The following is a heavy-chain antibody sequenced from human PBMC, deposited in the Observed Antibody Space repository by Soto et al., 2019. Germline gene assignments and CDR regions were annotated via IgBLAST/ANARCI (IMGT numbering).Heavy chain of an antibody. CDR3: ARLMGTSFDL. CDR1: GFTFSDHH. J-gene: IGHJ4*02. Sequence: EVQLVESGGGLVQPGGSLRLSCAASGFTFSDHHMDWVRQAPGKGLDWVGRARNKAHSYTTAYAASVKGRFTISRDASKNSLSLQMNSLKTEDTAVYFCARLMGTSFDLGGQGTLVTVSS. CDR2: ARNKAHSYTT. V-gene: IGHV3-72*01. D-gene: IGHD2-8*01.